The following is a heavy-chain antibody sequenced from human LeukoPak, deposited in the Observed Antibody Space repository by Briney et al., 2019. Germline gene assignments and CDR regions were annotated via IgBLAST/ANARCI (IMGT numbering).Heavy chain of an antibody. CDR3: ARKGPANYYYYYMDV. V-gene: IGHV1-8*01. CDR2: MNPNSGNT. J-gene: IGHJ6*03. Sequence: ASVQVSCKASGYTFTSYDINWVRQATGQGIEWMGWMNPNSGNTGYAQKFQGRVTMTRNTSISTAYMELSSLRSEDTAVYFCARKGPANYYYYYMDVWGKGTTVTVS. CDR1: GYTFTSYD. D-gene: IGHD2-2*01.